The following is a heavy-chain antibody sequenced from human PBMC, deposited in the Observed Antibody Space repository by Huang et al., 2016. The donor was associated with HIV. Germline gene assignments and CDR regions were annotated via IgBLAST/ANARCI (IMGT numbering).Heavy chain of an antibody. Sequence: QLRESGPGLVTPSETLSLTCSASGPSMTSSTFYWGWFRQPPGRGLEGMGSVYLLGNTYSHPSLKSRVTISIDTANKQYSMRLTSGTAADTAVYFCAREVRSVDTDRPDGYYYRGLDVWGQGTTVIVSS. CDR2: VYLLGNT. CDR3: AREVRSVDTDRPDGYYYRGLDV. V-gene: IGHV4-39*02. D-gene: IGHD2-2*03. J-gene: IGHJ6*02. CDR1: GPSMTSSTFY.